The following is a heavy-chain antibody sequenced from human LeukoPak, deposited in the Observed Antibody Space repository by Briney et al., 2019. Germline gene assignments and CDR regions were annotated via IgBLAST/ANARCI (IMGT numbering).Heavy chain of an antibody. CDR2: ISGSGGST. CDR3: AKDLGYYDSSGYYPLDY. Sequence: GGSLRLSCAASGFTFSSYAMSWVRQAPGKGLEWVSAISGSGGSTYYADSVKGRFTISRDNSKNTLYLQMNSLRAEDTAVYYCAKDLGYYDSSGYYPLDYWGQGTLVTVSS. V-gene: IGHV3-23*01. D-gene: IGHD3-22*01. J-gene: IGHJ4*02. CDR1: GFTFSSYA.